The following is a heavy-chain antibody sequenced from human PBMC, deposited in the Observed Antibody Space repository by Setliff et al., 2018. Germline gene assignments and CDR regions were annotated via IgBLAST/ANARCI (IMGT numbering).Heavy chain of an antibody. D-gene: IGHD2-8*02. Sequence: SETLSLTCTVSGGFIRDYYWNWIRQSPGKGLEWIGYIYYRGTTNYNSSLKSRVTISIDMFKNQFSLKLSSATAADTAVYYCAKLSPYNTGPPFDYWGQGTLVTVSS. CDR3: AKLSPYNTGPPFDY. CDR1: GGFIRDYY. CDR2: IYYRGTT. V-gene: IGHV4-59*01. J-gene: IGHJ4*02.